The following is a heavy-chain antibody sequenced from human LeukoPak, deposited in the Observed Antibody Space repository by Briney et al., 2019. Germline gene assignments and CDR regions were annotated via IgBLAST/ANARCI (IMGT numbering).Heavy chain of an antibody. CDR1: GGSISSYY. D-gene: IGHD6-19*01. CDR2: INYSGST. V-gene: IGHV4-59*01. J-gene: IGHJ2*01. Sequence: SGTLSLTCTVSGGSISSYYWGWIRHPPGKGLVWLLGINYSGSTNSNPSPKSRVTISVDTSKNQFSLKLSSVTAADTAVYYCARDPRYSSGWYDWYFDVWGRRTLVTVSS. CDR3: ARDPRYSSGWYDWYFDV.